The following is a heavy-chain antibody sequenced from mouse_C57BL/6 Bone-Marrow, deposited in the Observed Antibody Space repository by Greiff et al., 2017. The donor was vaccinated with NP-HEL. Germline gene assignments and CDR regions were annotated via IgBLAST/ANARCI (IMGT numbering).Heavy chain of an antibody. CDR1: GFSLTSYA. CDR2: IWPGGGT. J-gene: IGHJ3*01. D-gene: IGHD4-1*01. Sequence: QVQLKQSGPGLVAPSQSLSITCTVSGFSLTSYAISWVRQPPGKGLEWLGVIWPGGGTNYNSPLKSRMSISKDNSKSQVFLKMNSLQTDDTARYYCDRNFLTAWFAYWGQGTLVTVSA. V-gene: IGHV2-9-1*01. CDR3: DRNFLTAWFAY.